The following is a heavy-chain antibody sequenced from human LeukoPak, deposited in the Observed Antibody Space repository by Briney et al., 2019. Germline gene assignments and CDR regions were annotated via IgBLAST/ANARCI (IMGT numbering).Heavy chain of an antibody. D-gene: IGHD3-22*01. CDR3: ARDRIRHYYDSSGLDAFDI. V-gene: IGHV4-31*03. CDR1: GGSISSGGYY. CDR2: IYYSGST. Sequence: PSQTLSLTCTVSGGSISSGGYYWSWIRQHPGKGLEWIGYIYYSGSTYYNPSPKSRVTIPVDTSKNQFSLKLSSVTAADTAVYYCARDRIRHYYDSSGLDAFDIWGQGTMVTVSS. J-gene: IGHJ3*02.